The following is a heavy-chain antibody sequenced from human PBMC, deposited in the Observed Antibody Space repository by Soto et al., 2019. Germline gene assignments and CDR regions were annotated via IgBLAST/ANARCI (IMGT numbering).Heavy chain of an antibody. CDR1: GGTFSSYA. V-gene: IGHV1-69*13. Sequence: SVKVSCKASGGTFSSYAISWVRQAPGQGLEWMGGIIPIFGTANYAQKFQGRVTITADESTSTAYMELSSLRSEDTAVYYCARGFPYGDGFDDWGQGTLVTGSS. CDR3: ARGFPYGDGFDD. D-gene: IGHD4-17*01. J-gene: IGHJ4*02. CDR2: IIPIFGTA.